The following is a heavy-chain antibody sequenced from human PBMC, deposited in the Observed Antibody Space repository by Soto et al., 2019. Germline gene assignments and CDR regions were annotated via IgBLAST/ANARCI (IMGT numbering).Heavy chain of an antibody. Sequence: QVQLQQWGAGLLKPSETLSLTCAVYGGSFSGYQWTWIRQTPEMGLEWIGEINDSGNINYNPSLKSRVTILVDTAKKQISLRLSSATAADTAVYYCARGLMLWFGELSRRGGYYYYMDVWGKGTTVTVSS. CDR1: GGSFSGYQ. D-gene: IGHD3-10*01. V-gene: IGHV4-34*02. J-gene: IGHJ6*03. CDR2: INDSGNI. CDR3: ARGLMLWFGELSRRGGYYYYMDV.